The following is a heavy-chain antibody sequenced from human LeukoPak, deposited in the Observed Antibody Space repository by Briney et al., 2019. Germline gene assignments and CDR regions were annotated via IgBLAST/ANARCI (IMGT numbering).Heavy chain of an antibody. Sequence: SETLSLTCAVTGGSFSVYYWSWTRQPPGKGLEWIGEINHSGSTNSNPSLKSRVTISIDTSKSQFSLKLTSVTAADTAVYHCARADWGSNCFDPWGQGTLVTVSS. CDR2: INHSGST. J-gene: IGHJ5*02. V-gene: IGHV4-34*01. D-gene: IGHD7-27*01. CDR3: ARADWGSNCFDP. CDR1: GGSFSVYY.